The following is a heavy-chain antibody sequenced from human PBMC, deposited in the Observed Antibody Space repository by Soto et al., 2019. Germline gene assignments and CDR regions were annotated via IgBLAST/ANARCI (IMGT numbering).Heavy chain of an antibody. V-gene: IGHV4-31*03. Sequence: PSETLSLTCTVSGDSISSGDYYWRWIRQHPGKGLEWIGYIYYSGSTYHNPSLKSRVTMSVDTSKNQFSLKLSSMTAADTAVYYRARDHSNGWYTCFDPWGQGTLVTSPQ. CDR2: IYYSGST. CDR3: ARDHSNGWYTCFDP. D-gene: IGHD6-19*01. CDR1: GDSISSGDYY. J-gene: IGHJ5*02.